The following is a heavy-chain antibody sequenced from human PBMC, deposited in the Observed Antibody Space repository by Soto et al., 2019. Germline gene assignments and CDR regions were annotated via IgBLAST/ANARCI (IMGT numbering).Heavy chain of an antibody. CDR2: INHSGST. V-gene: IGHV4-34*01. CDR1: GGSFSGYY. CDR3: ARETYGDYVGYFDP. Sequence: PSETLSLTCAVYGGSFSGYYWNWIRQPPGKGLEWIGEINHSGSTNYNPSLKSRVTISVDTSKNQFSLKLSSVTAADTAVYYCARETYGDYVGYFDPWGQGTLVTVSS. J-gene: IGHJ5*02. D-gene: IGHD4-17*01.